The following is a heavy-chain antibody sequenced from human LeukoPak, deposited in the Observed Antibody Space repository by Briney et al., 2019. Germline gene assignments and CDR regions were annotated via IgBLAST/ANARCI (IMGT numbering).Heavy chain of an antibody. CDR2: IKQDGGEI. Sequence: GGSLRLSCTASGFTFSRYWMSWVRQVPRKGLEWVANIKQDGGEIYYVDSVKGRFTLSRDNAKNSLYLQMSSLRVEDTAVYYCAREGGRYCSGGSCYSSNGWYGGLNYWGQGTPVTVSS. J-gene: IGHJ4*02. D-gene: IGHD2-15*01. CDR1: GFTFSRYW. V-gene: IGHV3-7*03. CDR3: AREGGRYCSGGSCYSSNGWYGGLNY.